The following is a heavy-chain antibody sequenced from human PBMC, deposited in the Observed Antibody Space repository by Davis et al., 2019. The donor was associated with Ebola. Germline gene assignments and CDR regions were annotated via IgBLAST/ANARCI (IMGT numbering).Heavy chain of an antibody. D-gene: IGHD5-18*01. V-gene: IGHV3-48*01. CDR2: ISLSSRAI. Sequence: GESLKISCAASGFTFSSYSMSWVRQAPGKGLEWLSFISLSSRAINYGDSVKGRFTISRDNAKNSMYLQMNSLRAEDTAVYYCARDMGTAMVLYDYGMDVWGKGTTVTVSS. CDR3: ARDMGTAMVLYDYGMDV. CDR1: GFTFSSYS. J-gene: IGHJ6*04.